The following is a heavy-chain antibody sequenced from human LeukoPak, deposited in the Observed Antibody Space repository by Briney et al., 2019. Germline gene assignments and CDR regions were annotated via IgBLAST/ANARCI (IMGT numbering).Heavy chain of an antibody. Sequence: PGVPLTLSCAPSGFTFSSYSKNWVRQAPGKGLEWVSSISSSSSYIYYADSVKGRFTISRDNAKNSLYLQMNSLRAEDTAVYYCARDADNCGGDCYPRFDYWGQGTLVTVSS. CDR2: ISSSSSYI. CDR1: GFTFSSYS. V-gene: IGHV3-21*01. J-gene: IGHJ4*02. D-gene: IGHD2-21*02. CDR3: ARDADNCGGDCYPRFDY.